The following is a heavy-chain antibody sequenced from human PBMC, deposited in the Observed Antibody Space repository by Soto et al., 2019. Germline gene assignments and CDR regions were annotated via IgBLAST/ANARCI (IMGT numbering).Heavy chain of an antibody. V-gene: IGHV1-69*01. CDR1: GGTFSSYA. Sequence: QVQLVQSGAEVKKPGSSVKVSCKASGGTFSSYAISWVRQAPGQGLEWMGGIIPIFGTANYAQKFQGRVTITADESTSTAYMELSSLRSEDTAVYYCARPSDTAMVRDYYYYGMDVWGQGTTVTVSS. J-gene: IGHJ6*02. D-gene: IGHD5-18*01. CDR3: ARPSDTAMVRDYYYYGMDV. CDR2: IIPIFGTA.